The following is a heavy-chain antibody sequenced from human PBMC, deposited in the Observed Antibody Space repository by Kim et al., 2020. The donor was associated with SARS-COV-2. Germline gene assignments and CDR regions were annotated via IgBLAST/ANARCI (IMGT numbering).Heavy chain of an antibody. J-gene: IGHJ6*02. CDR2: IYHSGST. V-gene: IGHV4-4*02. D-gene: IGHD3-10*01. CDR3: ARGVLLWFGGLGGMDV. CDR1: GGSISSSNW. Sequence: SETLSLTCAVSGGSISSSNWWSWVRQPPGKGLEWIGEIYHSGSTNYNPSLKGRVTISVDKSKNQFSLKLSSVTAADTDVYYCARGVLLWFGGLGGMDVWGQGTPVTVSS.